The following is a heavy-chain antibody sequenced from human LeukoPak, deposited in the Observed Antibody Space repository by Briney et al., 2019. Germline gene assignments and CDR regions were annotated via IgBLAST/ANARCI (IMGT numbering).Heavy chain of an antibody. Sequence: GGSLRLSCAASGFTFTSYAMSWVRQAPGKGLEWVSGFSGSGGSTYYADSVKGRFTISRDNSKNTLYLQMTSLRAEDTAVYYCAKDQVWIVVGSFDYWGQGTLVTVSS. CDR3: AKDQVWIVVGSFDY. J-gene: IGHJ4*02. V-gene: IGHV3-23*01. D-gene: IGHD3-22*01. CDR1: GFTFTSYA. CDR2: FSGSGGST.